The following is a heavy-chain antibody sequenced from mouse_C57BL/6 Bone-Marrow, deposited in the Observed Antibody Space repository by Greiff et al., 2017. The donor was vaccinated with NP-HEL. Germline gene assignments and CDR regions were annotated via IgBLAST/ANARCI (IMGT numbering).Heavy chain of an antibody. J-gene: IGHJ4*01. CDR2: IWSGGST. Sequence: VKVVESGPGLVQPSQSLSITCTVSGFSLTSYGVHWVRQSPGKGLEWLGVIWSGGSTDYNAAFISRLSISKDNSKSQVFFKMNSRQADDTAIYYCAREAVSTGYYAMDYWGQGTSVTVSS. D-gene: IGHD6-2*01. CDR1: GFSLTSYG. V-gene: IGHV2-2*01. CDR3: AREAVSTGYYAMDY.